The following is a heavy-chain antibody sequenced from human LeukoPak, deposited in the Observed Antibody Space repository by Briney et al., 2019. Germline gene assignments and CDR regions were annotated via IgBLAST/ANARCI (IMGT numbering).Heavy chain of an antibody. CDR2: ISSSSSYI. Sequence: PGGSLRLSCAASGFTFSSYSMNWVRQAPGKGLDWVSSISSSSSYIYYADSVKGRFTISRDNAKNSLYLQMNSLRAEDTAVYYCARDSTMVRGVIPWFDPWGQGTLVTVSS. J-gene: IGHJ5*02. V-gene: IGHV3-21*01. CDR1: GFTFSSYS. CDR3: ARDSTMVRGVIPWFDP. D-gene: IGHD3-10*01.